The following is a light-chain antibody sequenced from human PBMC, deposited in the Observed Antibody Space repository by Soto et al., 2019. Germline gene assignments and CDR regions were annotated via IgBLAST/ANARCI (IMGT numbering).Light chain of an antibody. J-gene: IGKJ1*01. CDR2: GAS. V-gene: IGKV3-20*01. CDR3: QQYDSSPRT. CDR1: QSVSTRS. Sequence: EIVLTQSPGTLSLSPGERATLSCRASQSVSTRSLAWYQQKPGQAPRLLISGASSRAADMPDRFSGSGSGTDFTLTINSLEPEDFAVYYCQQYDSSPRTFGQGTKVE.